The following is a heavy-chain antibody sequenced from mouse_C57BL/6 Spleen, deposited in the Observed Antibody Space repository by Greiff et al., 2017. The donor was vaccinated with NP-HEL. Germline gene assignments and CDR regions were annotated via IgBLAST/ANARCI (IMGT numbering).Heavy chain of an antibody. CDR1: GYTFTSYW. D-gene: IGHD1-1*01. J-gene: IGHJ1*03. CDR2: IDPSDSET. V-gene: IGHV1-52*01. Sequence: QVQLQQPGAELVRPGSSVKLSCKASGYTFTSYWMHWVKQRPIQGLEWIGNIDPSDSETHYNQKFKDKATLTVDKPSSTAYMQLSSLTSEDSAVYYCARRDYYYYGSTSYWYFDVWGTGTTVTVSS. CDR3: ARRDYYYYGSTSYWYFDV.